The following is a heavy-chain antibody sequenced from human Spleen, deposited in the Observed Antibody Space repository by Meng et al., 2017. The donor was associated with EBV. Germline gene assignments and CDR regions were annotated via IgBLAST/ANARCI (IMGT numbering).Heavy chain of an antibody. CDR3: ATIVGATETFDY. CDR2: ITGTGATT. J-gene: IGHJ4*01. Sequence: VQLLGAGGGLVQRGGSLRLSCEASPFTFSTYAMGWVRQAPGKGLEWVSSITGTGATTYYADSVRGRFTISRDNSKNTLYLQMNSLRVEDTAVYYCATIVGATETFDYWGQGTLVTVSS. CDR1: PFTFSTYA. V-gene: IGHV3-23*01. D-gene: IGHD1-26*01.